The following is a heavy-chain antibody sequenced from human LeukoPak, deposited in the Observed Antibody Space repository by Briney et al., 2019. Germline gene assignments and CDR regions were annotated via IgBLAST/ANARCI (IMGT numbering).Heavy chain of an antibody. CDR1: GFSISSGYY. CDR3: AREGLRQYYFDY. J-gene: IGHJ4*02. CDR2: IYHSGST. D-gene: IGHD4-17*01. V-gene: IGHV4-38-2*02. Sequence: PSDTLSLTCSVSGFSISSGYYWGWIRQPPGKGLEWIGSIYHSGSTYYNPSLKSRVTISVDTSKNQFSLKLSSVTAADTAVYYCAREGLRQYYFDYWGQGTLVTVSS.